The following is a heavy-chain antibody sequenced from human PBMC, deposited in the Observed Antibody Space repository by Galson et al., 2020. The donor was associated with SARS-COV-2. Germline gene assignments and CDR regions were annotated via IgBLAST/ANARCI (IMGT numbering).Heavy chain of an antibody. CDR2: ISGGGGST. J-gene: IGHJ4*02. D-gene: IGHD4-17*01. Sequence: LSLTCAASGFTFSRYAMAWVRQAPGKGLGWVSGISGGGGSTYYADSVKGRFTISRDISQNTVYLQMSSLRAEDTAVYYCAKDRGNDYGDQLDFWGQGTQVTVSS. CDR3: AKDRGNDYGDQLDF. V-gene: IGHV3-23*01. CDR1: GFTFSRYA.